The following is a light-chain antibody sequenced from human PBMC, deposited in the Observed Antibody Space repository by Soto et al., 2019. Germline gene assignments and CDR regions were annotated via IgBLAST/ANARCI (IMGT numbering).Light chain of an antibody. CDR2: AAS. J-gene: IGKJ2*01. CDR3: QQSYSSPRT. CDR1: QFISNY. V-gene: IGKV1-39*01. Sequence: DIQMTQSPSSLSASVGDRVTITCRASQFISNYLHWYQQRPGMAPKLLIYAASSLYGGVPSRFSGSGSGTDFTLTISSLQPEDFATYYCQQSYSSPRTFGQGTKLQIK.